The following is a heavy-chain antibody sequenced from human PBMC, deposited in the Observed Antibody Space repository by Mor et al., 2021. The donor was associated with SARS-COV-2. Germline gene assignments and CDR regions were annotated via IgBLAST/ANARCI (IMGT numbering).Heavy chain of an antibody. V-gene: IGHV3-30*03. CDR3: VRPGLDYGDYVGFDD. Sequence: MGLEWVAVISFDGSHKNYVDSVKGRFTVSRDNSKSTVYLQMNDLRVEDAAVYYCVRPGLDYGDYVGFDDWGQGTLVTV. D-gene: IGHD4-17*01. J-gene: IGHJ4*02. CDR2: ISFDGSHK.